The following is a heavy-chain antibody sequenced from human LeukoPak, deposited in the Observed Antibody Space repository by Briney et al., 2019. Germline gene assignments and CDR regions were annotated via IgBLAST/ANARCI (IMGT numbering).Heavy chain of an antibody. Sequence: QPWRSLRLSCTGSGFTFGDHAMSWVRQAPGKGLEWVGFIRSKAYRGTTEYAASVKGRFTISRDDSASIAYLQMNSLRTEDTAVYYCARGPIQLWIHNAMDVWGQGTTVTVSS. J-gene: IGHJ6*02. CDR2: IRSKAYRGTT. V-gene: IGHV3-49*04. CDR3: ARGPIQLWIHNAMDV. D-gene: IGHD5-18*01. CDR1: GFTFGDHA.